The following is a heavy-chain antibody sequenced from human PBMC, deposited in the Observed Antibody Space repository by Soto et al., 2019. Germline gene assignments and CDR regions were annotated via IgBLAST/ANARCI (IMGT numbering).Heavy chain of an antibody. V-gene: IGHV1-2*02. CDR1: GYTFFGYY. CDR3: AVGNTGPYLDP. Sequence: ASVKVSCKASGYTFFGYYIHWVRQAPGQGLEWMGWINANSGDTSYAQNFQGRVSMSRDTSISTTYMDLTRLISDDTAVYYCAVGNTGPYLDPWGHGTLVPVSS. J-gene: IGHJ5*02. D-gene: IGHD1-26*01. CDR2: INANSGDT.